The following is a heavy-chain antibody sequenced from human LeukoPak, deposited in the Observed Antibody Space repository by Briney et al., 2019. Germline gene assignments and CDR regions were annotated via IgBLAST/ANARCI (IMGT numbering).Heavy chain of an antibody. D-gene: IGHD3-22*01. CDR2: INPNSRGT. CDR3: ARVSNPPYYDSSGYYGSLDWFDP. J-gene: IGHJ5*02. CDR1: GYTFTGYY. V-gene: IGHV1-2*02. Sequence: ASVKVSCKASGYTFTGYYMHWVRQAPGQGLEWMGWINPNSRGTNYAQKFQGRVTMTRDTSISTAYMELSRLRSDDTAVYYCARVSNPPYYDSSGYYGSLDWFDPWGQGTLVTVSS.